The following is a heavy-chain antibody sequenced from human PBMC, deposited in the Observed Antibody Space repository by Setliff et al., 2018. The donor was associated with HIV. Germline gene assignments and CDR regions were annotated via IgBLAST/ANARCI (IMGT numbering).Heavy chain of an antibody. CDR2: IYPSGTT. CDR3: ARDSNAPYFQH. J-gene: IGHJ1*01. Sequence: SETLSLTCTVSSGSITSPTYYWSWIRQPAGKGLEWIGHIYPSGTTSYNPSLKSRVTLSVKTSKNQFSLKLNSVTAADTAVYYCARDSNAPYFQHWGPGTLVTVSS. CDR1: SGSITSPTYY. D-gene: IGHD1-1*01. V-gene: IGHV4-61*10.